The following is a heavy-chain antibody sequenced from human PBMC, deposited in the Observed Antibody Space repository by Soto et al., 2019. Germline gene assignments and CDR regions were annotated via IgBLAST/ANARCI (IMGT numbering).Heavy chain of an antibody. D-gene: IGHD2-8*02. CDR2: ISRDGGTK. CDR3: TGEVASGY. CDR1: GFTVSTYG. J-gene: IGHJ4*02. V-gene: IGHV3-30*03. Sequence: QVQLVESGVGVVQPGRSLRLSCAVSGFTVSTYGMHWVRKAPGKGLEWVAVISRDGGTKYYADSVKGRIIISRNNSRNTLFLEMNSLRGDDMAVYYCTGEVASGYWGQGTLFTVSS.